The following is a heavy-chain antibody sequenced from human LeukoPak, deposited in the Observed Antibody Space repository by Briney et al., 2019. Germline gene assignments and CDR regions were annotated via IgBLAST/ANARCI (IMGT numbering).Heavy chain of an antibody. Sequence: GESLRLSCAVHGFTFNSYAMSWVRQAQRKGMEWVSAISGSGGSTYYAYSMKGWFTISRDNSNNTLYLQMISLRAEDTAVYYCAKTRPGEYYYDSSGYLDAFDIWGQGTMVTVSS. CDR2: ISGSGGST. J-gene: IGHJ3*02. CDR3: AKTRPGEYYYDSSGYLDAFDI. CDR1: GFTFNSYA. V-gene: IGHV3-23*01. D-gene: IGHD3-22*01.